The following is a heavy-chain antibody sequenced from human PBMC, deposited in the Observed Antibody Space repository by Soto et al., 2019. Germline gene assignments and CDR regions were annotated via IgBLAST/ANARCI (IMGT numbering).Heavy chain of an antibody. V-gene: IGHV3-7*01. CDR1: GFTFSNYW. J-gene: IGHJ4*02. Sequence: GSLRLSCTASGFTFSNYWMDWVRQAPGKGLEWVANINQDGSEKNYVDSVKGRFTISRDNAKNSLYLQMSSLTAEDSALYYCSKSLDYWGQGALVTVSS. CDR3: SKSLDY. CDR2: INQDGSEK.